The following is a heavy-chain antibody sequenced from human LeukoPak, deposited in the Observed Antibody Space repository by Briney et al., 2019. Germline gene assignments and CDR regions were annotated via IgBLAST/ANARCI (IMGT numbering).Heavy chain of an antibody. V-gene: IGHV3-9*01. CDR2: ISWNSGSI. CDR3: AKDMSPKLRFLEWLSNAFDI. D-gene: IGHD3-3*01. J-gene: IGHJ3*02. Sequence: GGSLRLSCAASGFTFDDYAMHWVRHAPGKGLEWVSGISWNSGSIGYADSVKGRFTISRDNAKNSLYLQMNSLRAEDTALYYCAKDMSPKLRFLEWLSNAFDIWGQGTMVTVSS. CDR1: GFTFDDYA.